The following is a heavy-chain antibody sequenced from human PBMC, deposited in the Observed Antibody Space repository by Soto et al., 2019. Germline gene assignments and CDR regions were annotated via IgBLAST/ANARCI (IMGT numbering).Heavy chain of an antibody. D-gene: IGHD2-21*02. CDR1: GFTFSRFW. V-gene: IGHV3-7*03. Sequence: VGSPRLSCAVSGFTFSRFWMGWVRQAPGRGLEWVANIQQDGSEKYYVDSVKGRFTMSKDNVKNSLYLQMNSLRAEDTAVYYCARVRYGGNSYYFDYWGQGTLVTVSS. CDR2: IQQDGSEK. CDR3: ARVRYGGNSYYFDY. J-gene: IGHJ4*02.